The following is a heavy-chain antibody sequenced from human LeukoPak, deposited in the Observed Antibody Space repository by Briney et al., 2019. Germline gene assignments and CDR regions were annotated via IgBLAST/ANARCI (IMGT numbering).Heavy chain of an antibody. CDR2: ISSGGSTI. J-gene: IGHJ4*02. CDR1: GFTFSDYY. V-gene: IGHV3-11*01. CDR3: XRRAAAGXCXDY. D-gene: IGHD6-13*01. Sequence: GGSLRLSCAVSGFTFSDYYMSWIRQAPGKGLEWVSYISSGGSTISHADSVKGRFTISRDNAENSLYLQMNSLRAEDTAVYYCXRRAAAGXCXDYWGQXXXVTV.